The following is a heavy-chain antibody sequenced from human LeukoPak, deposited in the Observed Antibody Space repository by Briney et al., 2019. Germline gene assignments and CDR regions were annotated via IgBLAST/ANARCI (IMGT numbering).Heavy chain of an antibody. D-gene: IGHD2-21*02. Sequence: GGSLRLSCAGSGFIFNNYAMHWVRQPPGKGLEWVSGISWNSGSIDYADSVKGRFTISRDNAKNSLYLQMNSLRAEDTAVYYCARDSYCGGDCYSPYYYYGMDVWGQGTTVTVSS. CDR2: ISWNSGSI. CDR1: GFIFNNYA. CDR3: ARDSYCGGDCYSPYYYYGMDV. V-gene: IGHV3-9*01. J-gene: IGHJ6*02.